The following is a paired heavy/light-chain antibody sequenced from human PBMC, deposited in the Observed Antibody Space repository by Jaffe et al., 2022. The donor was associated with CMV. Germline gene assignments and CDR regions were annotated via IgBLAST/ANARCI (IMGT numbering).Heavy chain of an antibody. CDR2: ISGSGGST. CDR1: GFAFTDYA. D-gene: IGHD6-6*01. Sequence: EVQLLESGGNLVQPGGSLRLSCAASGFAFTDYAMGWVRQAPGKGLEWVSSISGSGGSTFYADSVKGRFTISRDNSKNTLFLQMNGLRAEDTAVYYCAKGTTLRITARLNFDYWGQGTLVTVSS. CDR3: AKGTTLRITARLNFDY. V-gene: IGHV3-23*01. J-gene: IGHJ4*02.
Light chain of an antibody. J-gene: IGLJ2*01. Sequence: QSALTQPASVSGSPGQSITISCTGTSSDVGAYNYVSWYQQHPGKAPKLMIYDVANRPSGVSDRFSGSKSGNTASLTISGLQAEDEANYYCYSYTTSSTWVFGGGTELTVL. V-gene: IGLV2-14*03. CDR2: DVA. CDR1: SSDVGAYNY. CDR3: YSYTTSSTWV.